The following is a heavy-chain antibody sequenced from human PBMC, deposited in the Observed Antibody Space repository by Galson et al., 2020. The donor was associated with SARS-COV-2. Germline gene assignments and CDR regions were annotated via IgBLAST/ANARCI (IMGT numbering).Heavy chain of an antibody. CDR3: AKDLDCSGGSCYSSFDY. CDR1: GFTFSSYA. D-gene: IGHD2-15*01. V-gene: IGHV3-23*03. Sequence: GSLRLSCAASGFTFSSYAMSWVRQAPGKGLEWVSVIYSGGSTYYADSVKGRFTISRDNSKNTLYLQMNSLRAEDTAVYYCAKDLDCSGGSCYSSFDYWGQGTLVTVSS. CDR2: IYSGGST. J-gene: IGHJ4*02.